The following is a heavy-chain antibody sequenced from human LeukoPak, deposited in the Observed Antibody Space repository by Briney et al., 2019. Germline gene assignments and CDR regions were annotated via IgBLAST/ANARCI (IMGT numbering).Heavy chain of an antibody. D-gene: IGHD3-3*01. CDR3: ARGPRTNYDFWSGHPQGSRQSAGSY. Sequence: GGSLRLSCAASGFTFSSYAMSWVRQAPGKGLEWVSAISGSGGSTYYADSVKGRFTISRDNSKNTLYLQMNSLRAEDTAVYYCARGPRTNYDFWSGHPQGSRQSAGSYWGQGTLVTVSS. CDR2: ISGSGGST. J-gene: IGHJ4*02. V-gene: IGHV3-23*01. CDR1: GFTFSSYA.